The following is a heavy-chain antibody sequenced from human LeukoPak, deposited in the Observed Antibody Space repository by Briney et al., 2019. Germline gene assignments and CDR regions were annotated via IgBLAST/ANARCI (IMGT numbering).Heavy chain of an antibody. Sequence: SETLSLTCSVSGGPVNSYYWSWIRQPPGKGLEWIGYIYYSGSTNYNSSLKSRVTMSVDTSKNQFSLKLSSVTAADTAVYYCARHSSSSRGWFDPWGQGTLVTVSS. CDR1: GGPVNSYY. CDR2: IYYSGST. J-gene: IGHJ5*02. D-gene: IGHD6-6*01. V-gene: IGHV4-59*08. CDR3: ARHSSSSRGWFDP.